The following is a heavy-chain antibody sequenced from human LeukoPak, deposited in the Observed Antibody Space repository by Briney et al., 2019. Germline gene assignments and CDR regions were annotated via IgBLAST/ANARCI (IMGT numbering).Heavy chain of an antibody. CDR3: ARDNGYSSSAGRAFDI. J-gene: IGHJ3*02. Sequence: GGSLRLSCEASGFTFSNYAMGWVRQAPGKGLEWVSYISSSGSTIYYADSVKGRFTISRDNAKNSLYLQMNSLRAEDTAVYYCARDNGYSSSAGRAFDIWGQGTMVTVSS. CDR2: ISSSGSTI. V-gene: IGHV3-48*03. D-gene: IGHD6-6*01. CDR1: GFTFSNYA.